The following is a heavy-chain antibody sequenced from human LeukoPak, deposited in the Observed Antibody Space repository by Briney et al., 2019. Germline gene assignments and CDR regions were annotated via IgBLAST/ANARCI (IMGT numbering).Heavy chain of an antibody. J-gene: IGHJ4*02. CDR1: GYTFTSYG. CDR3: ARSITIFGVVILYFDY. D-gene: IGHD3-3*01. V-gene: IGHV1-18*01. CDR2: MRAYNGNT. Sequence: ASVTVSFKASGYTFTSYGISWVRQAPGQGREGRGWMRAYNGNTNYAQKLQGTVTMTTDTSTSTAYMELRSLRSDDTAVYYCARSITIFGVVILYFDYWGQGTLVTVSS.